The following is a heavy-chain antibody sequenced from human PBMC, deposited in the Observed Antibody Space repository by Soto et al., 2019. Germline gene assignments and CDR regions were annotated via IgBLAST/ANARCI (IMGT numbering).Heavy chain of an antibody. CDR2: ISSSSSTI. CDR3: ARDLSSGPISVMDV. D-gene: IGHD6-25*01. CDR1: GFTFSSYS. V-gene: IGHV3-48*02. J-gene: IGHJ6*04. Sequence: AGGSLRLSCAASGFTFSSYSMNWVRQAPGKGLEWVSYISSSSSTIYYADSVKGRFTISRDNAKNSLYLQMNSLRDEDTDVYYCARDLSSGPISVMDVWGKGTTVPVPS.